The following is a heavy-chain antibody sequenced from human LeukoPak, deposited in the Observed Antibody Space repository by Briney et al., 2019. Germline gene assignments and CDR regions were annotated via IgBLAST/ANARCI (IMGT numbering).Heavy chain of an antibody. CDR1: GFTFSDYY. V-gene: IGHV3-11*01. Sequence: GGSLRLSSAASGFTFSDYYMNWIRQSPEKGLEWVSYISSSSGTIYYADCVKDRFISSRDNAKNSLYLQMNNLRVEDTAVYFCARDSGGGNFDFWGQGTLVTVSS. J-gene: IGHJ4*02. D-gene: IGHD4-23*01. CDR2: ISSSSGTI. CDR3: ARDSGGGNFDF.